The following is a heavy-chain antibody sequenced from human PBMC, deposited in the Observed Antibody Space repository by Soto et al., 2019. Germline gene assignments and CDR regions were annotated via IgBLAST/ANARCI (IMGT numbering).Heavy chain of an antibody. CDR1: GYTLTSYG. Sequence: ASAEVSCNASGYTLTSYGISWVRQAPGQGLEWMGWISAYNGNPNYAPKLQGRVTMSTDTSTSTAYMGLRSLRSDDTAVYYCARDRYSGRRDAFDIWGQGTMVTVS. J-gene: IGHJ3*02. CDR3: ARDRYSGRRDAFDI. D-gene: IGHD1-26*01. CDR2: ISAYNGNP. V-gene: IGHV1-18*04.